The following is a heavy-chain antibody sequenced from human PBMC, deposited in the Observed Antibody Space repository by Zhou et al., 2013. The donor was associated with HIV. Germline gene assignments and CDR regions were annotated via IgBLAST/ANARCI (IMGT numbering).Heavy chain of an antibody. CDR3: ASLRVPHYYYYYMDV. Sequence: QVQLVQSGAEVKKPGSSVKVSCKASGGTFSSYAISWVRQAPGQGLEWMGRIIPILGIANYAQKFQGRVTITADKSTSTAYMELSSLRSEDTAVYYCASLRVPHYYYYYMDVWGQGTYGHRLL. CDR1: GGTFSSYA. J-gene: IGHJ6*03. D-gene: IGHD3-10*01. CDR2: IIPILGIA. V-gene: IGHV1-69*04.